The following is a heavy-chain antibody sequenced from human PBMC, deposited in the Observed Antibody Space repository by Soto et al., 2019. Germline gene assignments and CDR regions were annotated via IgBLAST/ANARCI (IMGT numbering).Heavy chain of an antibody. CDR2: IVPLVDIA. D-gene: IGHD3-16*01. CDR1: GGTFSSYT. CDR3: ARSRGFATRFASFDL. Sequence: QVQLVQSGAEFKKPGSSVKLSCRASGGTFSSYTLNWVRQAPGQGLQWMGKIVPLVDIANYEQKLQGRVTITADKSTNTVSMELNSLISDDTAVYYCARSRGFATRFASFDLWGPGTRVTVSS. J-gene: IGHJ4*02. V-gene: IGHV1-69*02.